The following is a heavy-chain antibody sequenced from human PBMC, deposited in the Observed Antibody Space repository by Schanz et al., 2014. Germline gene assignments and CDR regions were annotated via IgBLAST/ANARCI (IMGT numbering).Heavy chain of an antibody. CDR3: ARDGEAAAGCDY. J-gene: IGHJ4*02. Sequence: QVQLVQSGAEVKQPGASVKVSCKASGYSFTSYYMHWVRQAPGQGLEWMGIINPSGGSTSYAQKFQGRVTMTRDTSTSTVYMELSSLRSEDTAVYYCARDGEAAAGCDYWGQGTLVTVSS. D-gene: IGHD6-13*01. V-gene: IGHV1-46*03. CDR1: GYSFTSYY. CDR2: INPSGGST.